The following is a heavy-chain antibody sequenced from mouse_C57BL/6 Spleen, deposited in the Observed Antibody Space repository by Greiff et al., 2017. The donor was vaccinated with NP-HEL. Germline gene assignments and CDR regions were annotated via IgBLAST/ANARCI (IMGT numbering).Heavy chain of an antibody. V-gene: IGHV1-80*01. D-gene: IGHD1-1*01. J-gene: IGHJ2*01. CDR2: IYPGDGDT. Sequence: QVQLQQPGAELVKPGASVKISCKASGYAFSSYWMNWVKQRPGKGLEWIGQIYPGDGDTNYNGKFKGKATLTADKSSSTAYMQLSSLTSEDSAVYFCASIDYYGSSPDYWGQGTTLTVSS. CDR3: ASIDYYGSSPDY. CDR1: GYAFSSYW.